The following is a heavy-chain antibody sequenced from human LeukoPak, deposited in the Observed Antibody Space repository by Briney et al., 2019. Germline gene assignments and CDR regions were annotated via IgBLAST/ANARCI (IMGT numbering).Heavy chain of an antibody. CDR3: AKDRITMIVVVIYHFDY. CDR2: ISGSGGST. J-gene: IGHJ4*02. CDR1: GFAFSSYA. Sequence: GGSLRLSCAASGFAFSSYAMSWVRQAPGKGLEWVSAISGSGGSTYYADSVKGRFTISRDNSKNTLYLQMNSLRAEDTAVYYCAKDRITMIVVVIYHFDYWGQGTLVTVSS. V-gene: IGHV3-23*01. D-gene: IGHD3-22*01.